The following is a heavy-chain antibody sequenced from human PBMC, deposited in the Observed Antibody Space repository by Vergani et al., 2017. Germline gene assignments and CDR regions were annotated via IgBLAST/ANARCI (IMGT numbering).Heavy chain of an antibody. V-gene: IGHV4-4*08. J-gene: IGHJ3*01. CDR1: GVSVTDYN. CDR3: ARDGGEYDKDALDV. D-gene: IGHD2-21*01. Sequence: QAQLHESGPGLVKPSETLSLTCHVFGVSVTDYNCNWIRQAPGKGLEWIGNIYHSGGAYYNPSLKGRVTISVDTSKNQFSLKLTSVTAADTAVYYCARDGGEYDKDALDVWGQGTKVTVTS. CDR2: IYHSGGA.